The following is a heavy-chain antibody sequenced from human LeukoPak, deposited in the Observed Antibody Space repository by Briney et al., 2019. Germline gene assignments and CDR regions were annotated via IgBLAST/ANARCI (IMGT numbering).Heavy chain of an antibody. CDR2: INPIFGTT. J-gene: IGHJ4*02. Sequence: SVKVTCKASGSTFSSYGIKLVRQAPGQGLEWMGRINPIFGTTKYAQKFQGRVTITTDQSTSTAYMELSSLRSEDTAIYYCARDSLKTATPLDCWGQETLVTVSS. CDR3: ARDSLKTATPLDC. D-gene: IGHD1-26*01. CDR1: GSTFSSYG. V-gene: IGHV1-69*05.